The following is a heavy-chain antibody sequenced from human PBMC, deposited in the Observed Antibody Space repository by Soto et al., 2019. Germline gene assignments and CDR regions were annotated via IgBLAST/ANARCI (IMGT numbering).Heavy chain of an antibody. CDR3: ARDLNYFDY. CDR1: GYTLTELS. J-gene: IGHJ4*02. V-gene: IGHV1-24*01. CDR2: FDPEDGET. Sequence: GASVKVSCKVSGYTLTELSMHWVRQAPGKGLEWMGGFDPEDGETIYAQKFQGRVTMTADKSTGTAYMELSSLRSEDTAVYYCARDLNYFDYWGQGTLVTVSS.